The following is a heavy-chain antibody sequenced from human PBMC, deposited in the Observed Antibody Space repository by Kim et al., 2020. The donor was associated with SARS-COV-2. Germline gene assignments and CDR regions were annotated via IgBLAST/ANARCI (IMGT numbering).Heavy chain of an antibody. J-gene: IGHJ6*02. CDR2: ISAYNGNT. CDR1: GYTFTSYG. CDR3: ARSLNAESPYYYYYGMDV. Sequence: ASVKVSCKASGYTFTSYGISWVRQAPGQGLEWMGWISAYNGNTNYAQKRQGRVTMTTDTSTSTAYMELRSLRSDDTAVYYCARSLNAESPYYYYYGMDVWGQGTTVTVSS. V-gene: IGHV1-18*04.